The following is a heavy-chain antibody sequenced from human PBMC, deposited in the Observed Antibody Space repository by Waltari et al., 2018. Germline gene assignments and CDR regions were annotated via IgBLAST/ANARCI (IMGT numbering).Heavy chain of an antibody. CDR3: AKDPQPFGEFDYYYYMDV. D-gene: IGHD3-10*01. Sequence: EVQLLESGGGLVQPGGSLRLSCAASGFTFSSYAMSWVRQAPGKGLEWVSVIYSGGSTYYADSVKGRFTISRDNSKNTLYLQMNSLRAEDTAVYYCAKDPQPFGEFDYYYYMDVWGKGTTVTVSS. V-gene: IGHV3-23*03. CDR2: IYSGGST. J-gene: IGHJ6*03. CDR1: GFTFSSYA.